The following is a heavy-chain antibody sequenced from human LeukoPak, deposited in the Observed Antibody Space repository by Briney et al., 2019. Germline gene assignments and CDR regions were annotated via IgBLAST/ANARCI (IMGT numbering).Heavy chain of an antibody. D-gene: IGHD5-18*01. CDR2: IYHNGDT. Sequence: SQTLSLTCAVSGGSISSGGYSWSWIRQPPGKGLEWIGYIYHNGDTYYSPSLKSRVTISVDRSKNQLSLKLSSVTAADTAMYYCASGGYSYGFDYWGQGTLVTVSS. J-gene: IGHJ4*02. CDR3: ASGGYSYGFDY. CDR1: GGSISSGGYS. V-gene: IGHV4-30-2*01.